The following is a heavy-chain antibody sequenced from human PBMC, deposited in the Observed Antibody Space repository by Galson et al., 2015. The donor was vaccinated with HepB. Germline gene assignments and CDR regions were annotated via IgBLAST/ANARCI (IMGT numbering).Heavy chain of an antibody. CDR2: FDPEDGET. J-gene: IGHJ5*02. CDR1: RYTLTELS. V-gene: IGHV1-24*01. CDR3: ATVISSEVVLVVATTVSGNNGFGH. Sequence: SVKVSCKVSRYTLTELSMHWVRQAPGEGLEWMGGFDPEDGETIYAQKFKGRVTMTEDTSTDTVYMELSSLRSEDTAVYYGATVISSEVVLVVATTVSGNNGFGHWGQRTLVTVSS. D-gene: IGHD2-15*01.